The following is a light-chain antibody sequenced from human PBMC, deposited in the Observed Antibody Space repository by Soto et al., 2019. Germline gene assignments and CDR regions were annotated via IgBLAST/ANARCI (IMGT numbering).Light chain of an antibody. J-gene: IGKJ3*01. CDR1: QGISNY. CDR3: QKYNRAPWA. CDR2: AAS. Sequence: DIQMTQSPSSLSASVGDRVTITCRASQGISNYLAWYQQKPGKVPKLLIYAASTLQSEVPSRFSGNGSVTDFTLTISSLQPEDVATYYCQKYNRAPWAFGPGTKVDIK. V-gene: IGKV1-27*01.